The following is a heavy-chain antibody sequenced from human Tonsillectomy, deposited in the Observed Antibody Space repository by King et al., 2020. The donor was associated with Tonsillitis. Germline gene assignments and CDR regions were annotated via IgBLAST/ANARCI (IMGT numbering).Heavy chain of an antibody. J-gene: IGHJ4*02. D-gene: IGHD1/OR15-1a*01. V-gene: IGHV3-23*04. CDR1: GFTFSSYA. CDR3: AISAQGTVGFYFDY. Sequence: VQLVESGGDLVQPGESLRLSCAASGFTFSSYAMSWVRQAPGKGLEWVSGINDNGHSTYYADSVRGRFTISRDNSKNTLYLQMNSLRAEDTAVYSCAISAQGTVGFYFDYWGQGTLVTVSS. CDR2: INDNGHST.